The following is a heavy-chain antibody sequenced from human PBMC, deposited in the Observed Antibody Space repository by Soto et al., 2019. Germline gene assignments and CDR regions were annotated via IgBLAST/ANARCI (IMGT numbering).Heavy chain of an antibody. V-gene: IGHV3-9*01. CDR2: ITRNSVNS. D-gene: IGHD6-13*01. CDR1: GFTFDDYA. Sequence: SLRLSCAASGFTFDDYAMHWVRQAPGKGLEWVAGITRNSVNSAYADSVRGRFTISRDNAKNYLYLQMNSLRDDDTALYYCAKARSITAALWFWGQGTLVTVSS. J-gene: IGHJ4*02. CDR3: AKARSITAALWF.